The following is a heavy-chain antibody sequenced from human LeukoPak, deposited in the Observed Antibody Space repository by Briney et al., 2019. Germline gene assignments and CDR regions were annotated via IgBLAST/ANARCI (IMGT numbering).Heavy chain of an antibody. CDR1: GFAVGSNY. CDR3: ARVGLGYGDYYYFYGMDV. V-gene: IGHV3-48*02. D-gene: IGHD4-17*01. CDR2: SSSSSSTI. Sequence: GGSLRLSCVASGFAVGSNYMSWVRQAPGKGLEWVSYSSSSSSTIYYADSVKGRFTISRDNAKNSLYLQMNNLRDEDTAVYYCARVGLGYGDYYYFYGMDVWGQGTTVTVSS. J-gene: IGHJ6*02.